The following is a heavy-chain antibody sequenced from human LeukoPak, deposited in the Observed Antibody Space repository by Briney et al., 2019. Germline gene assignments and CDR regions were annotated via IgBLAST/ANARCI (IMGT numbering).Heavy chain of an antibody. CDR3: ARILASIIDY. D-gene: IGHD5/OR15-5a*01. V-gene: IGHV1-18*01. Sequence: ASVKVSCKASGYTFTNYGITGVRQAPGQGLEWMGWVSAKTGDTNYAQKFQGRVTMTTDTSTSTVYMELRSLRSDDTAVFYCARILASIIDYWGQGTLVTVSS. J-gene: IGHJ4*02. CDR1: GYTFTNYG. CDR2: VSAKTGDT.